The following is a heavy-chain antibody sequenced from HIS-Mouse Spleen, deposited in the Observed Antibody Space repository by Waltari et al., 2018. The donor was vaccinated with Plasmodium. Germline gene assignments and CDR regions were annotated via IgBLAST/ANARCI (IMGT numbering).Heavy chain of an antibody. CDR3: ARGGYSSSSYYFDY. D-gene: IGHD6-6*01. CDR1: GGSISSYY. J-gene: IGHJ4*02. CDR2: IYYSGST. Sequence: QVQLQESGPGLVKPSETLSLTCTVSGGSISSYYWSWIRPPPGKGLEWIAYIYYSGSTHATPALKSRVTISVDTSKNQFSLKLSSVTAADTAVFYCARGGYSSSSYYFDYWGQGTLVTVSS. V-gene: IGHV4-59*01.